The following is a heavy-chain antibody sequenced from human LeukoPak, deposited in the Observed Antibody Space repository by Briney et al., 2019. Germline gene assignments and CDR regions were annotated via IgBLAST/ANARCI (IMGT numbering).Heavy chain of an antibody. Sequence: GESLKISCKGSGYSLTSYWIGWVRQMPGKGLEWMGIIYPDDSDTRYNPSFEGQVIISVDKCISTAYLQWSSLKASDTATYYCARHGHCTNGVCYSNYYYYMDVWGKGTTDTVSS. V-gene: IGHV5-51*01. CDR2: IYPDDSDT. J-gene: IGHJ6*03. D-gene: IGHD2-8*01. CDR1: GYSLTSYW. CDR3: ARHGHCTNGVCYSNYYYYMDV.